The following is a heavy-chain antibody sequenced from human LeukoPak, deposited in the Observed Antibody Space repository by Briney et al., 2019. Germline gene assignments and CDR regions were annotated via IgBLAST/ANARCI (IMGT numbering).Heavy chain of an antibody. CDR1: GGSISSYY. Sequence: SETLSLTCTVSGGSISSYYWSWIRQPAGKGLEWIGRVYSSGSTNYNPSLKSRVSISVDTSKNQFSLRLSSVTAADTAVYYCARGGYCGGDCYFYYWGQGTLVTVSS. J-gene: IGHJ4*02. D-gene: IGHD2-21*02. CDR3: ARGGYCGGDCYFYY. V-gene: IGHV4-4*07. CDR2: VYSSGST.